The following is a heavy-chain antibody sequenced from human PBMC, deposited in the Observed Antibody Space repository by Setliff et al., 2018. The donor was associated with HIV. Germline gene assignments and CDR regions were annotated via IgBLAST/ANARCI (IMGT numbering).Heavy chain of an antibody. D-gene: IGHD6-19*01. V-gene: IGHV1-69*10. Sequence: SVKVSCKASGGTFSSYAISWVRQAPGQGLEWMGGIIPILGIANYAQKFQGRVAITADKSTSTAYMELSSLRSEDTAVYYCARVYSSGWYGGADYYYYGMDVWGQGTTVTVSS. CDR1: GGTFSSYA. J-gene: IGHJ6*02. CDR3: ARVYSSGWYGGADYYYYGMDV. CDR2: IIPILGIA.